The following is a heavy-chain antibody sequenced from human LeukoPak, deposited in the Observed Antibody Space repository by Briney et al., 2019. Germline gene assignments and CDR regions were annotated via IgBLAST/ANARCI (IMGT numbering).Heavy chain of an antibody. CDR2: INPNSGGT. J-gene: IGHJ4*02. D-gene: IGHD3-22*01. CDR1: GYTFTGYY. Sequence: ASVKVSCKASGYTFTGYYMHWVRQAPGQGLEWMGRINPNSGGTNYAQKFQGRVTMTRDTSISTAYMELSRLRSDDTAVYYCASSRTYYYDSGGYLFDYWGQGTLVTVSS. V-gene: IGHV1-2*06. CDR3: ASSRTYYYDSGGYLFDY.